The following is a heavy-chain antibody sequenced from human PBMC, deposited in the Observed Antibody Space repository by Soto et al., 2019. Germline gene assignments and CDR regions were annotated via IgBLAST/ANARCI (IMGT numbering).Heavy chain of an antibody. CDR1: GGTFSSYA. CDR2: IIPIFGTA. D-gene: IGHD3-10*01. Sequence: ASVKVSCKASGGTFSSYAISWVRQAPGQGLEWMGGIIPIFGTANYAQKFQGRVTITADESTSTAYMELSSLRSEDTAVYYCARWRGATMVRGVSEDYYYYGMDVWGQGTTVTVSS. CDR3: ARWRGATMVRGVSEDYYYYGMDV. V-gene: IGHV1-69*13. J-gene: IGHJ6*02.